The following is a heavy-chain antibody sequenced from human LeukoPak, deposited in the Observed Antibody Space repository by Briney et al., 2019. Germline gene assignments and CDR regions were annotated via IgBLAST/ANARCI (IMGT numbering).Heavy chain of an antibody. CDR2: IYTSGST. D-gene: IGHD6-6*01. CDR3: ARHDEYSSSSGTSNWFDP. V-gene: IGHV4-4*09. Sequence: PSETLSLTCTVSGGSISSYYWSWIRQPPGKGLEWIGYIYTSGSTNCNPSLKSRVTISVDTSKNQFSLKLSSVTAADTAVYYCARHDEYSSSSGTSNWFDPWGQGTLVTVSS. J-gene: IGHJ5*02. CDR1: GGSISSYY.